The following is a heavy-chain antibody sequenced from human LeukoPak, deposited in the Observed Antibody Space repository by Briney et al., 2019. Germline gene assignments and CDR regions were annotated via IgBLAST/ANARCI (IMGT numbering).Heavy chain of an antibody. CDR2: IYHSGST. D-gene: IGHD6-19*01. J-gene: IGHJ4*02. Sequence: PSETLSLTCTVSGGSLSTYYWSWIRQPPGKGLEWLGFIYHSGSTTYNPSLRSRVTISLDTSKNQISLNLSSVTAADTAVYYCARDRGSGWYEDYWGQGTLVTVSS. CDR3: ARDRGSGWYEDY. CDR1: GGSLSTYY. V-gene: IGHV4-59*01.